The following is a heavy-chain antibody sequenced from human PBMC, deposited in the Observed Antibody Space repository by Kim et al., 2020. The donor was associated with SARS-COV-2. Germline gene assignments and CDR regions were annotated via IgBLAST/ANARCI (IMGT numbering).Heavy chain of an antibody. Sequence: SETLSLTCAVYGGSFSGYYWTWIRQPPGKGLEWIGEINHSGSANYNPSLKSRVTLSLDTSKHQFSLKLSSVTAADTAVYYCARGLSSITMLVVVFTGGIYSVVVWGQGTTVTVS. V-gene: IGHV4-34*01. CDR1: GGSFSGYY. D-gene: IGHD3-22*01. CDR3: ARGLSSITMLVVVFTGGIYSVVV. J-gene: IGHJ6*02. CDR2: INHSGSA.